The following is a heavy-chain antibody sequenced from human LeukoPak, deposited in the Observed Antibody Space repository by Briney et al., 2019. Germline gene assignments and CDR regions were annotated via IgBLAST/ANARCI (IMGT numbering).Heavy chain of an antibody. CDR1: GFTFSSYA. J-gene: IGHJ4*02. D-gene: IGHD3-3*01. CDR3: ARDELRFRYFDY. Sequence: GGSLRLSCAASGFTFSSYAMHWVRQAPGKGLEWVAVISYDGSNKYYADSVKDRFTISRDNSKNTLYLQMNSLRAEDTAVYYCARDELRFRYFDYWGQGTLVTVSS. CDR2: ISYDGSNK. V-gene: IGHV3-30-3*01.